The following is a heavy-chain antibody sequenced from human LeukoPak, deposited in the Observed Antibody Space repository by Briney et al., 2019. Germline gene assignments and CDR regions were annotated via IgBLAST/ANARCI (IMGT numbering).Heavy chain of an antibody. CDR1: GGTFSSYA. V-gene: IGHV1-18*01. D-gene: IGHD5-18*01. CDR2: ISAYNGNT. Sequence: ASVKVSCKASGGTFSSYAISWVRQAPGQGLEWMGWISAYNGNTNYAQKLQGRVTMTTDTSTSTAYMELRSLRSDDTAVYYCARDRRIQPSDYWGQGTLVTVSS. J-gene: IGHJ4*02. CDR3: ARDRRIQPSDY.